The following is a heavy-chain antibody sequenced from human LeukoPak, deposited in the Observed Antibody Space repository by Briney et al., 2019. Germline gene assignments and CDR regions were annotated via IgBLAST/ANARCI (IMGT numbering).Heavy chain of an antibody. CDR3: ATPNPTVVSRHYYGMDV. CDR1: GYTXTELS. J-gene: IGHJ6*02. CDR2: FDPEDGET. V-gene: IGHV1-24*01. D-gene: IGHD4-23*01. Sequence: ASVKVSCKVSGYTXTELSMHWVRQAPGKGLEWMGGFDPEDGETIYAQKFQGRVTMTEDTSTDTAYMELSSLRSEDTAVYYCATPNPTVVSRHYYGMDVWGQGTTVTVSS.